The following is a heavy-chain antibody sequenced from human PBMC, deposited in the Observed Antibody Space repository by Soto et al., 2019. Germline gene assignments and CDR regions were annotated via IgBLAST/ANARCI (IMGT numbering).Heavy chain of an antibody. CDR1: GGSISSYY. CDR2: IYYSGST. J-gene: IGHJ6*03. Sequence: SETLSLTCTVSGGSISSYYWSWIRQPPGKGLEWIGYIYYSGSTNYNPSLKSRVTISVDTSKNQFSLKLSSVAAADTAVYYCARDYYYYMDVWGKGTTVTVSS. CDR3: ARDYYYYMDV. V-gene: IGHV4-59*01.